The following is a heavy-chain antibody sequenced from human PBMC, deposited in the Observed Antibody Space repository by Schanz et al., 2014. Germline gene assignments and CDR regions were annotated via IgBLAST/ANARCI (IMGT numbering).Heavy chain of an antibody. Sequence: QVQLQQWGAGLLKPSETLSLTCAVYGGSFSGYYWSWIRQPPGKGLEWIGYIYSSGNTKYNPSLRGRVPMSGDPSKTQSPLKLSSMTAADTAVYYCARGWEVKVFDFWGQGLLVTVSS. D-gene: IGHD1-26*01. CDR2: IYSSGNT. CDR1: GGSFSGYY. J-gene: IGHJ4*02. V-gene: IGHV4-59*10. CDR3: ARGWEVKVFDF.